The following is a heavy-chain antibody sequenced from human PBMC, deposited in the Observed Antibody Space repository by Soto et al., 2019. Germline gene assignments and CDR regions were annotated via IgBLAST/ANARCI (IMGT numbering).Heavy chain of an antibody. J-gene: IGHJ4*02. V-gene: IGHV3-23*01. CDR1: GFTFSSYA. Sequence: GGSLRLSCAASGFTFSSYAMSWVRQAPGKGLEWVSAINSNGSSAYYADSVKGRFTISRDNAKNTLYLQMNSLRAEDTAVYYCASKADSLNYWGQGTLVTVSS. D-gene: IGHD2-15*01. CDR2: INSNGSSA. CDR3: ASKADSLNY.